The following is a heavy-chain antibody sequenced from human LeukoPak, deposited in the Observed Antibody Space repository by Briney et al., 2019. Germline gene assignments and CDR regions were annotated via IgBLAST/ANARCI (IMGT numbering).Heavy chain of an antibody. V-gene: IGHV4-4*07. CDR1: GGSISGYY. J-gene: IGHJ4*02. CDR3: ARGPSYSNYDYFDY. D-gene: IGHD4-11*01. Sequence: SETLSLTCTVSGGSISGYYWSWIRQPAGKGLEWIGRIYTSGSTNYNPSLKSRVTMSIDTSKNQFSLKLSSVTAADTAVYYCARGPSYSNYDYFDYWGQGTLVTVSS. CDR2: IYTSGST.